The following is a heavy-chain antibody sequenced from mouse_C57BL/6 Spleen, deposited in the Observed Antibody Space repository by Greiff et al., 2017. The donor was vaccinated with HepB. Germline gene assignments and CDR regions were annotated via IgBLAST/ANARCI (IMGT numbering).Heavy chain of an antibody. Sequence: VKLMESGAELVRPGTSVKVSCKASGYAFTNYLIEWVKQRPGQGLEWIGVINPGSGGNNYNEKFKGKATLTADKSSSTAYMQLSSLTSEYSAVYFCARGGNYYGSSPSYWYFDVWGTGTTVTVSS. V-gene: IGHV1-54*01. CDR1: GYAFTNYL. D-gene: IGHD1-1*01. CDR3: ARGGNYYGSSPSYWYFDV. CDR2: INPGSGGN. J-gene: IGHJ1*03.